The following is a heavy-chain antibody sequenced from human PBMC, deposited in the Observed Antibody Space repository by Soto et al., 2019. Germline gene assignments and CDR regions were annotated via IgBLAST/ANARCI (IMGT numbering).Heavy chain of an antibody. J-gene: IGHJ6*03. Sequence: PGGSLRLSCAASGFTFSSYGMHWVRQAPGKGLEWVAVISYDGSNKYYADSVKGRFTISRDNSKNTLYLQMNSLRAEDTAVYYCARSTTGTTHAYYYYYYMDVWGKGTTVTVSS. D-gene: IGHD1-1*01. CDR3: ARSTTGTTHAYYYYYYMDV. V-gene: IGHV3-30*03. CDR2: ISYDGSNK. CDR1: GFTFSSYG.